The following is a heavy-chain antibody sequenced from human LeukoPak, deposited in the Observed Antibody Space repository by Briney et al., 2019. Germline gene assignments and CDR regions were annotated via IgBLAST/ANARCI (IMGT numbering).Heavy chain of an antibody. J-gene: IGHJ6*02. CDR1: GFSFSSYW. CDR3: TRRLCASGSYWSAPCNGMDV. CDR2: IKQAGSEK. Sequence: PGGSLRLSCAASGFSFSSYWMSWVRQAPGKGLEWVANIKQAGSEKYYVDSVKGRFTISRDNAKNSLYLQMNSLRAEDTAVYYCTRRLCASGSYWSAPCNGMDVWGQGTTVTVSS. V-gene: IGHV3-7*01. D-gene: IGHD3-10*01.